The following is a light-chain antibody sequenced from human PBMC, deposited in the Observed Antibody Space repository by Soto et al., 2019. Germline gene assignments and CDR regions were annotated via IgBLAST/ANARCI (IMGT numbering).Light chain of an antibody. J-gene: IGKJ1*01. Sequence: EIVLTQSPATLSLSPGERATLSCRASQSIRTYLAWYQQKPGQAPRLLIYGASSRATGIPDRFSGSGSGTDSTLTISRLEPEDFAVYYCQQYGSSPPTFGQGTKVDIK. V-gene: IGKV3-20*01. CDR2: GAS. CDR1: QSIRTY. CDR3: QQYGSSPPT.